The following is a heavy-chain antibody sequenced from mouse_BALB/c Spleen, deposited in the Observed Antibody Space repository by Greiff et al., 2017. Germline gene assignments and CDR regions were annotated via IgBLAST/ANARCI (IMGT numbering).Heavy chain of an antibody. CDR1: GYTFTSYW. CDR3: ARGVYYGNPDY. V-gene: IGHV1-14*01. J-gene: IGHJ2*01. D-gene: IGHD2-1*01. CDR2: INPYNDGT. Sequence: VQLQQSGAELAKPGASVKMSCKASGYTFTSYWMHWVKQRPGQGLEWIGYINPYNDGTKYNEKFKGKATLTSDKSSSTAYMELSSLTSEDSAVYYCARGVYYGNPDYWGQGTTLTVSS.